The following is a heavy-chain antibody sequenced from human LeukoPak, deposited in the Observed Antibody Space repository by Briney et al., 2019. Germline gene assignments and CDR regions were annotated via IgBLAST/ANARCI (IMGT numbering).Heavy chain of an antibody. V-gene: IGHV3-73*01. Sequence: GGSLRLSCAASGFTFSGSALHWVRQASGKGPEWVGRIRSKDNSYATAYAASVKGRFTISRDDSKNTAYLQMNSLKTEDTAVYYCAGPYDGTGYAFDYWGRGTLGTVSS. D-gene: IGHD3-22*01. CDR3: AGPYDGTGYAFDY. CDR1: GFTFSGSA. J-gene: IGHJ4*02. CDR2: IRSKDNSYAT.